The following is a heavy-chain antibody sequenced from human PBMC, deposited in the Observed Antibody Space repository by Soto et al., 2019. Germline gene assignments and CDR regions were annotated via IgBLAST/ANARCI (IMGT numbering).Heavy chain of an antibody. D-gene: IGHD3-3*01. CDR1: GYSFTSYW. Sequence: PGESLKISCKGSGYSFTSYWIGWVRQMPGKGLEWMGIIYPGDSDTRYSPSFQGQVTISADKSISTAYLQWSSLKASDTAMYYCASTTFGITYDFRSGYSIEYGMDVWGQGTTVTVSS. CDR2: IYPGDSDT. J-gene: IGHJ6*02. V-gene: IGHV5-51*01. CDR3: ASTTFGITYDFRSGYSIEYGMDV.